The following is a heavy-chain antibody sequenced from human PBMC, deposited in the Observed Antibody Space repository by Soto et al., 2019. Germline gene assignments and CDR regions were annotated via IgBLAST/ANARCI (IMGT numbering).Heavy chain of an antibody. CDR2: ISSSSSYI. V-gene: IGHV3-21*04. Sequence: EVQLVESGGGLVKPGGSLRLSCAASGFTFSSYSMNWVRQAPGKGLEWVSSISSSSSYIYYEDSVKGRFTISRDNAKNSLELQINSLRPEDTAVDYCARDKEYSYRSGFDTWGHGTMVTVSS. D-gene: IGHD5-18*01. J-gene: IGHJ3*02. CDR1: GFTFSSYS. CDR3: ARDKEYSYRSGFDT.